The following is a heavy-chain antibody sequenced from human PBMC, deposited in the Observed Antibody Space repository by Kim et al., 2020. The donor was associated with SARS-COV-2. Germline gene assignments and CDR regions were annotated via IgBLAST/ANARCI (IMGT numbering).Heavy chain of an antibody. V-gene: IGHV4-34*01. CDR2: INHSGST. D-gene: IGHD3-10*01. CDR1: GGSFSGYY. CDR3: ARVGWVTMVRGVIRWFDP. Sequence: SETLSLTCAVYGGSFSGYYWSWIRQPPGKGLEWIGEINHSGSTNYNPSLKSRVTISVDTSKNQFSLKLSSVTAADTAVYYCARVGWVTMVRGVIRWFDPWGQGTLVTVSS. J-gene: IGHJ5*02.